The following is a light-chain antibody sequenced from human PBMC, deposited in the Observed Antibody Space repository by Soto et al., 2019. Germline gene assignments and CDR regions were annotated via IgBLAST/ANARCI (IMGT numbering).Light chain of an antibody. CDR1: QTVNSDY. J-gene: IGKJ1*01. CDR2: ATS. V-gene: IGKV3-20*01. CDR3: HQFGYSPRT. Sequence: EIVLTQSPGTLSLSPGETATLSGVCSQTVNSDYLAWFQQRPGQAPRLIIFATSRRATDIPDRFSGSGSGTDFTLAIRRLEPEDFAVYYCHQFGYSPRTFGQGTKVDI.